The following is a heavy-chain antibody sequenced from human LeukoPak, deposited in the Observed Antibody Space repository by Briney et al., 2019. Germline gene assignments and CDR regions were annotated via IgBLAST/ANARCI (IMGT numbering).Heavy chain of an antibody. J-gene: IGHJ4*02. CDR2: ISYDGRNK. V-gene: IGHV3-30*04. CDR1: KFTFSSYT. D-gene: IGHD5-18*01. Sequence: GGSLRLSCAASKFTFSSYTMHWVRQAPGKGLDWVAVISYDGRNKYYGDSVKGRFTISRDNSKNTLYLQMNSLRPEDAAIYYCARESRDTAMATDYWGQGTLVTVSS. CDR3: ARESRDTAMATDY.